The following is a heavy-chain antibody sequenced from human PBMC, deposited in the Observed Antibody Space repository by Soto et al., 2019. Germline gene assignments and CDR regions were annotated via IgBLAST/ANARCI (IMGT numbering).Heavy chain of an antibody. D-gene: IGHD3-3*01. CDR1: GGTFSSYA. CDR3: ARGWQDDFWGGDYYYYGMDV. V-gene: IGHV1-69*01. Sequence: QVQLVQSGAEVKKPGSSVKVSCKASGGTFSSYAISWVRQAPGQGLEWMGGIIPIFGTANYAQKFQGRVTITADESTSTAYMELSSLRSEGTAVYYCARGWQDDFWGGDYYYYGMDVWGQGTTVTVSS. J-gene: IGHJ6*02. CDR2: IIPIFGTA.